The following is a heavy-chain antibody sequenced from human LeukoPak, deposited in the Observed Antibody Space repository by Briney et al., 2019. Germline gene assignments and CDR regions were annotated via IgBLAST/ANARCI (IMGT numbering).Heavy chain of an antibody. Sequence: GGSLRLSCVASGFTFSNYAMSWVRQAPGKGLEWVSAISGSGGSTYYADSVKGRFTISRDNSKNTLYLQMNSLRAEDTAVYYCARRFLEWSYYFDYWGQGTLVTVSS. J-gene: IGHJ4*02. V-gene: IGHV3-23*01. D-gene: IGHD3-3*01. CDR3: ARRFLEWSYYFDY. CDR2: ISGSGGST. CDR1: GFTFSNYA.